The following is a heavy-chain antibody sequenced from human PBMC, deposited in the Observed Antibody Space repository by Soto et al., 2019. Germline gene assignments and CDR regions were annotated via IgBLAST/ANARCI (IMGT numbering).Heavy chain of an antibody. CDR1: GGTFSSYA. V-gene: IGHV1-69*13. Sequence: ASVKVSCKASGGTFSSYAISWVRQAPGRGLEWMGGIIPIFGTANYAQKFQGRVTITADESTSTAYMELSSLRSEDTAVCYCARGGVNSSSWYLDYYYYGMDVWGQGTTVTVSS. D-gene: IGHD6-13*01. J-gene: IGHJ6*02. CDR2: IIPIFGTA. CDR3: ARGGVNSSSWYLDYYYYGMDV.